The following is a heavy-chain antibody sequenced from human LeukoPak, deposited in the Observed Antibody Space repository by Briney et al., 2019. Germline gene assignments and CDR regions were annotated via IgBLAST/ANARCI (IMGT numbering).Heavy chain of an antibody. CDR1: GFTFSDYY. D-gene: IGHD1-20*01. Sequence: PGGSLRLSCAASGFTFSDYYVSWIRQAPGKGLEWVSYISSSGSTIYYADSVKGRFTISRDNAKNSLYLQMNSLRAEDTDVYYCARDFAYNWLVYYYMDVWGKGATVTVSS. CDR2: ISSSGSTI. J-gene: IGHJ6*03. V-gene: IGHV3-11*01. CDR3: ARDFAYNWLVYYYMDV.